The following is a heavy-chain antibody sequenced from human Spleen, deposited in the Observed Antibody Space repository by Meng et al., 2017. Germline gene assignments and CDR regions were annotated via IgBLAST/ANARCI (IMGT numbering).Heavy chain of an antibody. J-gene: IGHJ6*02. CDR3: ARAVILVGAPPRYYYYGMDV. D-gene: IGHD1-26*01. Sequence: ESLKISCTVPGVSISTYYWSWIRQPPGKGLEWIGNIYYSGTTNYNPSLKSRVTISVDTSKNLFSLKVTSVTAADTAVYYCARAVILVGAPPRYYYYGMDVWGQETTVTVS. V-gene: IGHV4-59*08. CDR1: GVSISTYY. CDR2: IYYSGTT.